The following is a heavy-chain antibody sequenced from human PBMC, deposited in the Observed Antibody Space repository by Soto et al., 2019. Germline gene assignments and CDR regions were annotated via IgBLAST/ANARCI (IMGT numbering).Heavy chain of an antibody. Sequence: SQTLSLTCAISGDSVSSNSAAWNWIRQSPSRGLEWLGRTYYRSKWYNDYAVSVKSRITINPDTSKNQFSLQLNSVTPEDTAVYYCVRSITIFGVVTSYFDYCGQGTLVTVYS. V-gene: IGHV6-1*01. CDR3: VRSITIFGVVTSYFDY. CDR2: TYYRSKWYN. D-gene: IGHD3-3*01. CDR1: GDSVSSNSAA. J-gene: IGHJ4*02.